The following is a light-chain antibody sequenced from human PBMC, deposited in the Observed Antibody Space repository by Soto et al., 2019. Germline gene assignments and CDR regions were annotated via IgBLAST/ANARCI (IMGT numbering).Light chain of an antibody. J-gene: IGKJ1*01. V-gene: IGKV1-5*01. CDR3: QQYDSFSVWT. CDR1: QGISGW. CDR2: DAS. Sequence: DNQMTQSPSTLSASVGDRVTITCRASQGISGWLAWYQQKAGKAPRLLIFDASSLMSGVPSRFSGSGYGTEFTLTINRLQPDDSATYYCQQYDSFSVWTFGQGTKVDIK.